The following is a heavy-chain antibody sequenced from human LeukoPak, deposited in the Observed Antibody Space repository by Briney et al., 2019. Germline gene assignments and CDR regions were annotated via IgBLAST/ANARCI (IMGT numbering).Heavy chain of an antibody. J-gene: IGHJ6*03. CDR2: IYYSGST. Sequence: SETLSLTCTVSGGSISSYYWSWIRQPPGKGLEWIGYIYYSGSTNYNPSLKSRLTISVDTSKNQFSLKLSSVTAADTAVYYCARVSYYYYMDVWGKGTTVTVSS. V-gene: IGHV4-59*01. CDR3: ARVSYYYYMDV. CDR1: GGSISSYY.